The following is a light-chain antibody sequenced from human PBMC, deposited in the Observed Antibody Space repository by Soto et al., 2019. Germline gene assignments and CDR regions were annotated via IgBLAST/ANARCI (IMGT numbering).Light chain of an antibody. V-gene: IGLV2-8*01. Sequence: QSALTQPPSASGSPGQSVTISCTGTSSDVGGYNYVSWYQHHPGMAPKLIIYEVTERPSGVPDRFSGSKSGNTASLTVSGLQAEDEADYYCSSYAGSNNLVFGGGTKLTVL. CDR2: EVT. J-gene: IGLJ2*01. CDR3: SSYAGSNNLV. CDR1: SSDVGGYNY.